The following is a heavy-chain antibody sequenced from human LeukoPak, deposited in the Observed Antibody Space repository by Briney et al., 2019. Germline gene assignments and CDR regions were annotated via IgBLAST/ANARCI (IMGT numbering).Heavy chain of an antibody. J-gene: IGHJ4*02. CDR1: GGSISSSSYY. V-gene: IGHV4-39*01. Sequence: SETLSLTCTVSGGSISSSSYYWGWIRQPPGKGLEWIGSIYYSGSTYYNPSLKSRVTISVDTSKNQFSLKLSSVTAADTAVYYCASGYSSSWYSPFDYWGQGILVTVSS. CDR3: ASGYSSSWYSPFDY. CDR2: IYYSGST. D-gene: IGHD6-13*01.